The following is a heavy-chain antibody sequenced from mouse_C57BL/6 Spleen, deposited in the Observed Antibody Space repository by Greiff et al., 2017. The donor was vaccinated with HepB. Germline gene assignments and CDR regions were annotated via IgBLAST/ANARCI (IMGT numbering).Heavy chain of an antibody. CDR1: GFNIKDDY. CDR3: TTTGTSYFDY. D-gene: IGHD4-1*01. CDR2: IDPENGDT. V-gene: IGHV14-4*01. Sequence: EVKLMESGAELVRPGASVKLSCTASGFNIKDDYMHWVKQRPEQGLEWIGWIDPENGDTEYASKFQGKATITADTSSNTAYLQLSSLTSEDTAVYYCTTTGTSYFDYWGQGTTLTVSS. J-gene: IGHJ2*01.